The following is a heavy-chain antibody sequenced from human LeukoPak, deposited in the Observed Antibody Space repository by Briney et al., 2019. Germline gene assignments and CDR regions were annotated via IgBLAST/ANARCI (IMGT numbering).Heavy chain of an antibody. Sequence: SETLSLTCTVSGGSISSYYWSWIRQPPGKGLEWIGEINHSGSTNYNPSLKSRVTIPVDTSKNQFSLKLSSVAAADTAVYYCARESVWGSYRYTIDYWGQGTLVTVSS. D-gene: IGHD3-16*02. CDR3: ARESVWGSYRYTIDY. J-gene: IGHJ4*02. V-gene: IGHV4-34*01. CDR1: GGSISSYY. CDR2: INHSGST.